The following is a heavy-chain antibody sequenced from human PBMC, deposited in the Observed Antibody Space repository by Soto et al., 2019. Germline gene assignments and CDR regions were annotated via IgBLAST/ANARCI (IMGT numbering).Heavy chain of an antibody. Sequence: SETLSLTCTVSGGSISNYYWSWIRQPPGKGPEWIGYIYYSGSTNYNPSLKSRVTISVDASKNQFSLKLNSVTAADTAAYYCARRGCSSAGCPYYFDYWGQGTLVTVSS. V-gene: IGHV4-59*01. J-gene: IGHJ4*02. CDR2: IYYSGST. CDR1: GGSISNYY. CDR3: ARRGCSSAGCPYYFDY. D-gene: IGHD2-2*01.